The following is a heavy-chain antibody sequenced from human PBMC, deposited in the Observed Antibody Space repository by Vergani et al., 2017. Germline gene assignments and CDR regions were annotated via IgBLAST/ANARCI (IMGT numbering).Heavy chain of an antibody. CDR1: GGYFSGYF. Sequence: QVPLQQWGAGLLKPSETLSLTCAVYGGYFSGYFWSWLRQPPGKWLEWIGEVNHSGSTIYNPSLKSRVIISVDTSKNQFSLKLSSVTAADTAVYYCARGKLVPYYYYYGMDVWGQGTTVTVSS. D-gene: IGHD6-13*01. V-gene: IGHV4-34*01. CDR3: ARGKLVPYYYYYGMDV. J-gene: IGHJ6*02. CDR2: VNHSGST.